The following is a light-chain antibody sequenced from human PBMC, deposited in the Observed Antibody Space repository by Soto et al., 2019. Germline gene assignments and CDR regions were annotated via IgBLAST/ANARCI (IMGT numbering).Light chain of an antibody. V-gene: IGKV3D-20*02. CDR2: GAS. Sequence: IVMTQSPATLSGSRWDIATRCCRASQSVNKAYLVWYQVKPGQAPRRLIYGASSRATGIPDRFSGRGSGTDFTLTSSSLEPEDFAVYYCQQRSNWLFGPGTKVDIK. J-gene: IGKJ3*01. CDR1: QSVNKAY. CDR3: QQRSNWL.